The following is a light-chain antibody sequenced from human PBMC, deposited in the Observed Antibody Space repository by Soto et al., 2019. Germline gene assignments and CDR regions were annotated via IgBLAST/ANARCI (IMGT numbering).Light chain of an antibody. J-gene: IGKJ4*01. CDR1: QDISNS. V-gene: IGKV1-33*01. Sequence: DIQITQSPSSLSGYVGDRVTITFKSSQDISNSISWYQQRPGKAPKLVIHDASTLETGVPSRLSGSGSGTEFTFTITTLQSEDIATYYCNQYHSLPLTFGGGTKVDIK. CDR2: DAS. CDR3: NQYHSLPLT.